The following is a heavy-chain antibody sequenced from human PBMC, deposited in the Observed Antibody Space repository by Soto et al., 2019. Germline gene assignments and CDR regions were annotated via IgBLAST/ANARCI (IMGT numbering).Heavy chain of an antibody. J-gene: IGHJ6*02. CDR1: GGTFSSYA. D-gene: IGHD3-9*01. Sequence: ASVKASCKASGGTFSSYAISCVRQAPGQGLEWMGGIIPIFGTANYAQKFQGRVTITADESTSTAYMELSSLRSEDTAVYYCARGVLGADILTGYYSVIYYGMDVWGQGTTVTVSS. CDR2: IIPIFGTA. V-gene: IGHV1-69*13. CDR3: ARGVLGADILTGYYSVIYYGMDV.